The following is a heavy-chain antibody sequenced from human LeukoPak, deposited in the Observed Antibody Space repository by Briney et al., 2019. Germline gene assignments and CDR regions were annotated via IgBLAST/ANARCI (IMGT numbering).Heavy chain of an antibody. J-gene: IGHJ4*02. V-gene: IGHV3-49*04. CDR3: NRGLEPSTGPDY. CDR2: IRRKGSGGTP. Sequence: GGPLRLSCTASGFTFGDYDMSWVRQAPGKGLEWVGFIRRKGSGGTPEYAASVKGRFTISRDDSKSLAYLQMNSLKTEDTAVYYCNRGLEPSTGPDYWGQGTLVTVSS. CDR1: GFTFGDYD. D-gene: IGHD1-1*01.